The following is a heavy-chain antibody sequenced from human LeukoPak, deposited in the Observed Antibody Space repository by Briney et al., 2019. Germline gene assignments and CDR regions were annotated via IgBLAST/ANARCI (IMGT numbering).Heavy chain of an antibody. CDR1: GFSISSGYY. Sequence: PSETLSLTCTVSGFSISSGYYWGWIRQPPGKGLEWIGSIYHSGSTYYNPSLKSRVTISVDTSKNQFSLKLSSVTAADTAVYYCAREGPQNYDFWSGYCDYWGQGTLVTVSS. V-gene: IGHV4-38-2*02. D-gene: IGHD3-3*01. J-gene: IGHJ4*02. CDR2: IYHSGST. CDR3: AREGPQNYDFWSGYCDY.